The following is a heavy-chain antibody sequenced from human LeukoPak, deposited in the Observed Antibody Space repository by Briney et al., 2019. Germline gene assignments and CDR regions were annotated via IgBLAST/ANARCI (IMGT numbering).Heavy chain of an antibody. J-gene: IGHJ4*02. Sequence: GGSLRLSCAASGFTFSSYAMSWVRQAPGKGLEWVSVIYSGGSAYYTDSVKGRFTFSRDNSKNTLYLQMNRLRPEDTALYYCARDLGSSGSYFDYWGQGTLVTVSS. V-gene: IGHV3-66*02. CDR1: GFTFSSYA. D-gene: IGHD6-19*01. CDR3: ARDLGSSGSYFDY. CDR2: IYSGGSA.